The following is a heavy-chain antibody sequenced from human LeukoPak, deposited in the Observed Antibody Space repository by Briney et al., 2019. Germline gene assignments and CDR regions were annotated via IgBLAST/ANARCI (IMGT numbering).Heavy chain of an antibody. D-gene: IGHD2-2*01. CDR2: INPNSGGT. Sequence: ASVKVSCKASGYTFTGYYMHWVRQAPGQGLEWMGWINPNSGGTNYAQKFQGRVTMTRDTSISTAYMELSRLRSDDTAVYYCARDGGIVVVPAAIQYYYMDVWGKGTTVTVSS. CDR3: ARDGGIVVVPAAIQYYYMDV. V-gene: IGHV1-2*02. J-gene: IGHJ6*03. CDR1: GYTFTGYY.